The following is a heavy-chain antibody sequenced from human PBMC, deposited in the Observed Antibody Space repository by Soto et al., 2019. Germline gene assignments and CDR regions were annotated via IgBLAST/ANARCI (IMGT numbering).Heavy chain of an antibody. CDR2: IIPIFGTA. D-gene: IGHD2-15*01. CDR1: GGTFSSYA. Sequence: QVQLVQSGAEVKKPGSSVKVSCKASGGTFSSYAISWVRQAPGQGLEWMGGIIPIFGTANYAQKFQGRVTITADKSTSTAYMELSSLRAEDTAVYYCARGPDIVVVVAATPGDYYYYGMDVWGQGTTVTVSS. CDR3: ARGPDIVVVVAATPGDYYYYGMDV. V-gene: IGHV1-69*06. J-gene: IGHJ6*02.